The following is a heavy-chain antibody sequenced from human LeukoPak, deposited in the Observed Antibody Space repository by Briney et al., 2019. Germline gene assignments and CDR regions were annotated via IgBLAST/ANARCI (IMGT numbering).Heavy chain of an antibody. D-gene: IGHD1-26*01. V-gene: IGHV3-30-3*01. Sequence: GRSLRLSCAASGFTFSSYAMHWVRQAPGKGLEWVAVISYDGSNKYYADPVKGRFTISRDNSKNTLYLQMNSLRAEDTAVYYCARDIGGYFDYWGQGTLVTVSS. CDR2: ISYDGSNK. J-gene: IGHJ4*02. CDR3: ARDIGGYFDY. CDR1: GFTFSSYA.